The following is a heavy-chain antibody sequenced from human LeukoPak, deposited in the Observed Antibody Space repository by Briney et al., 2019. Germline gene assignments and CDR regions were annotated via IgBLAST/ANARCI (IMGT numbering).Heavy chain of an antibody. CDR1: GYFISSGYY. D-gene: IGHD3-10*01. J-gene: IGHJ3*02. V-gene: IGHV4-4*07. Sequence: PSETLSLTCTVSGYFISSGYYWSWIRQPAGKGLEWIGRIYTSGSTNYNPSLKSRVTMSVDTSKNQFSLKLSSVTAADTAVYYCARDDGSGSPYDAFDIWGQGTMVTVSS. CDR2: IYTSGST. CDR3: ARDDGSGSPYDAFDI.